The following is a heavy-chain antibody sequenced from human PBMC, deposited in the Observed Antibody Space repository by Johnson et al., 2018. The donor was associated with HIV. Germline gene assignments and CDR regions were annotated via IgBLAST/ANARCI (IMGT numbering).Heavy chain of an antibody. Sequence: QVQLVESGGGVVQPGRSLRLACAASAFTFSNYAMHWVRQAPGKGLAWVAVISYDGSNTYYADSVKGRFTISRDNSKNTLYLQMNSLRAEDTAVYYCAREWELLGSAFDIWGQGTMVTVSS. D-gene: IGHD1-26*01. CDR3: AREWELLGSAFDI. CDR2: ISYDGSNT. V-gene: IGHV3-30-3*01. CDR1: AFTFSNYA. J-gene: IGHJ3*02.